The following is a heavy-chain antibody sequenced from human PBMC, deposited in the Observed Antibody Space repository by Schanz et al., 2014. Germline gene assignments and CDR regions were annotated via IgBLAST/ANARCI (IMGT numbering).Heavy chain of an antibody. V-gene: IGHV1-18*01. J-gene: IGHJ5*02. D-gene: IGHD3-9*01. CDR3: AKAEYDILTDSYTRLDP. Sequence: QVQLVQSGAEVKKPGASVRVSCKASGYTFTTYAMSWVLQAPGQGLEWVGWISVYTGNTKYGQKVQGRVTMTADTSTNTAYMELRSLRSDDTAVYYCAKAEYDILTDSYTRLDPWGQGTLVTVSS. CDR1: GYTFTTYA. CDR2: ISVYTGNT.